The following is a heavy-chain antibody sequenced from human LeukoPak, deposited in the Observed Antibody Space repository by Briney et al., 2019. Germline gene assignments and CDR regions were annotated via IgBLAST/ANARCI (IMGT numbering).Heavy chain of an antibody. J-gene: IGHJ4*02. V-gene: IGHV3-21*01. CDR3: ASWGLGALASGWYSDDY. Sequence: GGSLRLSCAASRFTFSSYSMNWVRQAPEKGLEWVSSISSSSSYIYYADSVKGRFTISRDNAKNSLYRQMNSLRAEDTGVYYCASWGLGALASGWYSDDYWGQGTLVTVSS. CDR1: RFTFSSYS. CDR2: ISSSSSYI. D-gene: IGHD6-19*01.